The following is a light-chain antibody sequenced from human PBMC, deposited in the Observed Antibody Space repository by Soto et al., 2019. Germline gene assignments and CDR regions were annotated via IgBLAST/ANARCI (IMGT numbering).Light chain of an antibody. CDR3: QQYNDWPPWT. J-gene: IGKJ1*01. V-gene: IGKV3-15*01. CDR2: GAS. CDR1: QSVSSY. Sequence: EIVLTQSPATLSLSPGERATLSCRASQSVSSYLAWYQQKPGQTPRLLIYGASTRATGIPVRFSGSGSGTEFALTISSLQSEDFAVYYCQQYNDWPPWTFGQGTKVDI.